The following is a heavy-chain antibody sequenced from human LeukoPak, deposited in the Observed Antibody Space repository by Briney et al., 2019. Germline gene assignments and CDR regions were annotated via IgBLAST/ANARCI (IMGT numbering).Heavy chain of an antibody. D-gene: IGHD4-17*01. J-gene: IGHJ4*02. V-gene: IGHV4-31*03. CDR3: ARLIYGDYVVIDY. CDR2: IYYSGST. CDR1: GGSISSGGYY. Sequence: SETLSLTCTVSGGSISSGGYYWSWIRQHPGKGLEWIGYIYYSGSTYYNPSLKSRVTISVDTSKNQFSLKLSSVTAADTAVYYCARLIYGDYVVIDYWSQGTLVTVSS.